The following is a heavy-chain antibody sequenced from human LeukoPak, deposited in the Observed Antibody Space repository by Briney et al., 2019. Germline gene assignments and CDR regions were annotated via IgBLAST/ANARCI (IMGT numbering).Heavy chain of an antibody. J-gene: IGHJ3*02. V-gene: IGHV4-4*07. D-gene: IGHD4-23*01. Sequence: PSETLSLTCSVSGGSIDSYYWTWIRQPAGKGLEWIGRVYTSGKTYYNPSLKSRVTMSLDTSKNQISLRLGSVTAADTAVYYCARGCGGNAPNAFDIWGQGTMVTVSS. CDR2: VYTSGKT. CDR3: ARGCGGNAPNAFDI. CDR1: GGSIDSYY.